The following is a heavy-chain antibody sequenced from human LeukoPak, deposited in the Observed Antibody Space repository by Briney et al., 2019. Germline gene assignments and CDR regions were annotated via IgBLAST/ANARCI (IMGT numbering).Heavy chain of an antibody. CDR3: AIPSWISVFGDAFDI. CDR1: GSXXXXSCY. CDR2: IYYSGST. D-gene: IGHD2-8*01. V-gene: IGHV4-39*01. J-gene: IGHJ3*02. Sequence: GSXXXXSCYWGWLRQPPGRGREWVGSIYYSGSTYYNPSLKGRVSISVHTSTHPFSLKLSSVTAADTAVYYCAIPSWISVFGDAFDIWGQGTMVTVSS.